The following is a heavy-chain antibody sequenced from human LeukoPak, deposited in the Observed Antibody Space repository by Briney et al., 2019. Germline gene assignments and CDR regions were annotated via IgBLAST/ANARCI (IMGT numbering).Heavy chain of an antibody. V-gene: IGHV4-59*01. CDR3: ARVRYYYGSGSYYKGLFDL. CDR2: IYYRGTT. J-gene: IGHJ4*02. D-gene: IGHD3-10*01. CDR1: GGSISDYY. Sequence: SETLSLTCTVSGGSISDYYWSWIRQPPGKGLEWIGSIYYRGTTNYNPPLQSRVTMSVDSSENQFSLKLTSVTAADTAVFYCARVRYYYGSGSYYKGLFDLWGQGTLVTVSS.